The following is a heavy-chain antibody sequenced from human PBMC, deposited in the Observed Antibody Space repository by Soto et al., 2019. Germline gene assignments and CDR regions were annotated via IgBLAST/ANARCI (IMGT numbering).Heavy chain of an antibody. J-gene: IGHJ6*02. D-gene: IGHD5-12*01. CDR2: INHSGST. V-gene: IGHV4-34*01. CDR3: AIVATKTQYYYYGMDV. CDR1: GGSFSGYY. Sequence: QVQLQQWGAGLLKPSETLSLTCAVYGGSFSGYYWSWIRQPPGKGLEWMGEINHSGSTNYNPSLKGRVPLTVAKSKNQVSRKLSSVTAADTAVYYCAIVATKTQYYYYGMDVWGQGTTVTVSS.